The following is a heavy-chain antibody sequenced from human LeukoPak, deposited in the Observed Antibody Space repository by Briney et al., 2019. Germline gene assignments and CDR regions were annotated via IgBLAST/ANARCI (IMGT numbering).Heavy chain of an antibody. Sequence: PGGSLRLSCAASGFTFSSYGMSWVRQAPGKGLEWVSAISGSGGSTYYADSVKGRFTTSRDNSKNTLYLQMNSLRAEDTAVYYCAKEGQRYSGYDSLWLYYMDVWGKGTTVTISS. V-gene: IGHV3-23*01. CDR1: GFTFSSYG. J-gene: IGHJ6*03. D-gene: IGHD5-12*01. CDR2: ISGSGGST. CDR3: AKEGQRYSGYDSLWLYYMDV.